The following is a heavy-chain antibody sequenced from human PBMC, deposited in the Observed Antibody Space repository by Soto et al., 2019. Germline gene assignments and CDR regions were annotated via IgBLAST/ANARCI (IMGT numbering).Heavy chain of an antibody. CDR1: GYTFTYYG. V-gene: IGHV1-18*04. D-gene: IGHD3-16*01. J-gene: IGHJ5*02. CDR3: ARDGPLISSRSWLDP. CDR2: ISAYNGDV. Sequence: ASVKVSCKASGYTFTYYGISWVRQAPGQGLEWMGWISAYNGDVNYAQNFQGRVTMATDTSTSTAYMELRSLRSDDTAIYYCARDGPLISSRSWLDPWGPGTLVTVSS.